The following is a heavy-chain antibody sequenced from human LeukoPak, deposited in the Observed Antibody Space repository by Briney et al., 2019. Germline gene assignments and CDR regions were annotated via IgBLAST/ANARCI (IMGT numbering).Heavy chain of an antibody. CDR2: INPNSGGT. Sequence: GASVTVSYTASGYTFTVYYMHWVRQAPGQGLAWIGWINPNSGGTNYAQKFQGRVTMTRDTSISTAYMELSRLRSDDTAVYYCARRNEKYYFDYWGQGTLVTVSS. CDR3: ARRNEKYYFDY. CDR1: GYTFTVYY. J-gene: IGHJ4*02. D-gene: IGHD1-1*01. V-gene: IGHV1-2*02.